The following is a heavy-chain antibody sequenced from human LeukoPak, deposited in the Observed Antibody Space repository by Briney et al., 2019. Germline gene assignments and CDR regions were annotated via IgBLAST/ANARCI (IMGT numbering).Heavy chain of an antibody. V-gene: IGHV4-39*07. CDR3: ARDGEDYYGSGSYYTFDY. CDR1: GGSISSSSYY. J-gene: IGHJ4*02. Sequence: SETLSLTCTVSGGSISSSSYYWGWIRQPPGTGLEWIGRIYTSGSTNYNPSLKSRVTMSVDTSKNQFSLKLSSVTAADTAVYYCARDGEDYYGSGSYYTFDYWGQGTLVTVSS. CDR2: IYTSGST. D-gene: IGHD3-10*01.